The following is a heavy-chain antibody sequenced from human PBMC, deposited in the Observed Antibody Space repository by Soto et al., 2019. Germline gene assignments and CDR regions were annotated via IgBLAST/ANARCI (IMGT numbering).Heavy chain of an antibody. CDR3: ARQGYCSGGSCYSLGPTPVDNWFDP. D-gene: IGHD2-15*01. CDR2: IYDSGST. CDR1: GGSISSSSYY. Sequence: QLQLQESGPGLVKPSETLSLTCTVSGGSISSSSYYWGWIRQPPGKGLEWIGSIYDSGSTYYNPSLKSRVTISVDTSKNQFSLKLSSVTAADTDVYYCARQGYCSGGSCYSLGPTPVDNWFDPWGQGNLVTGSS. V-gene: IGHV4-39*01. J-gene: IGHJ5*02.